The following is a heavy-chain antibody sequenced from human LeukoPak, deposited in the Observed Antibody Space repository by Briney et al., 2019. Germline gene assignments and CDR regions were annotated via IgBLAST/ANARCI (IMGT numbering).Heavy chain of an antibody. CDR2: IYYGENT. CDR3: ARRDDSSGYHKIFDY. CDR1: GGSISSSSYY. Sequence: SETLSLTCTVSGGSISSSSYYWGWIRQPPGKGLEWIGNIYYGENTYYNPSLKSRVAISIDTSKNQFYLKLSSLTAADTAVYYCARRDDSSGYHKIFDYWGPGTLVTVSS. D-gene: IGHD3-22*01. J-gene: IGHJ4*02. V-gene: IGHV4-39*01.